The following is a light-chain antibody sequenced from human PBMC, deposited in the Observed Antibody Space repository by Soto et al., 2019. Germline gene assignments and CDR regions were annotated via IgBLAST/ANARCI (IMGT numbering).Light chain of an antibody. CDR1: SSDFGGYNY. Sequence: QSVLTQPRSVSGSPGQSVTISCTGTSSDFGGYNYVSWYQQHPGKAPKLMVYVVSKRPSGVPDRVSGSKSGNTASLTISGLQAEDEADYYCCSYAGSYTYVFGTGTKGTVL. CDR2: VVS. V-gene: IGLV2-11*01. CDR3: CSYAGSYTYV. J-gene: IGLJ1*01.